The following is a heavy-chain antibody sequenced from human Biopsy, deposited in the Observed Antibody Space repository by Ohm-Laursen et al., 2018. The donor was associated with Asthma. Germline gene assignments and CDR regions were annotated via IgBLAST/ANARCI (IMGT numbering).Heavy chain of an antibody. D-gene: IGHD2-21*02. J-gene: IGHJ4*02. CDR2: VSWNSGSI. V-gene: IGHV3-9*01. Sequence: SLRLSCAAFRFTFDDYAMHWVRQAPGKGLEWVSGVSWNSGSIDYADSVKGRFTISRDNPRSTLYLQMNSLRAEDTAIYYCARDVSAAPSIVVVTAADCWGQGTLVTVSA. CDR3: ARDVSAAPSIVVVTAADC. CDR1: RFTFDDYA.